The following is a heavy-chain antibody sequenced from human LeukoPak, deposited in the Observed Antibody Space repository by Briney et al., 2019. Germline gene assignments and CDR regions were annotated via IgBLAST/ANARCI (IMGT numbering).Heavy chain of an antibody. CDR3: AIVDGEDH. CDR1: RLSLSRYI. J-gene: IGHJ4*02. V-gene: IGHV3-21*01. CDR2: IRTSNGYI. D-gene: IGHD3-10*01. Sequence: SLRLSYVASRLSLSRYIMHWLRQAPGKGLKWVSSIRTSNGYIYYADSEKGRFPISRYNARNSLYLHMNSLRAEDTAVYYCAIVDGEDHWGQGTLVTVSS.